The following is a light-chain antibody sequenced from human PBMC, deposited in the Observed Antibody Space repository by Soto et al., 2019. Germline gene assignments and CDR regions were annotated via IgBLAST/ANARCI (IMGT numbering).Light chain of an antibody. CDR1: QSVSSH. CDR2: GAS. J-gene: IGKJ5*01. CDR3: QQYHNWPPIT. Sequence: PGEGATLSCRASQSVSSHLAWYQHKPGQAPRLLIYGASTRASGIPARFSGSGSETDFTLTISSLQSEDSAVYYRQQYHNWPPITFGQGTRLEIK. V-gene: IGKV3-15*01.